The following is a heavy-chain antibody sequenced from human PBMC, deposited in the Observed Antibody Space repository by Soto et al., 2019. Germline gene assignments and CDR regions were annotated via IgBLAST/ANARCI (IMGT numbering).Heavy chain of an antibody. J-gene: IGHJ4*02. CDR1: GFTFGDHY. V-gene: IGHV3-72*01. CDR2: IKNRANSYTT. Sequence: GGSLRLSCVASGFTFGDHYLDWVRQPPGKGLEWVGRIKNRANSYTTDYAASVKGRFTISRDDSKNSVYLQMNSLKTEDSAVYYCGDFGSASWPYDCWGQGILVTVSS. CDR3: GDFGSASWPYDC. D-gene: IGHD1-26*01.